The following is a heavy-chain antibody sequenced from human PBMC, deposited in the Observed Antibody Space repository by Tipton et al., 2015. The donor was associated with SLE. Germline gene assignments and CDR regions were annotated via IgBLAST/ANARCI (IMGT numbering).Heavy chain of an antibody. CDR3: ASWSPERTSGWSRFDY. D-gene: IGHD6-19*01. Sequence: TLSLTCTVSGGSISSGSYHWSWIRQPAGKGLEWIGHIYTSGSTNYNPSLKSRVTISVDTSKNQFSLKLSSVTAADTAVYYCASWSPERTSGWSRFDYWGQGTLVTVSS. CDR2: IYTSGST. V-gene: IGHV4-61*09. J-gene: IGHJ4*02. CDR1: GGSISSGSYH.